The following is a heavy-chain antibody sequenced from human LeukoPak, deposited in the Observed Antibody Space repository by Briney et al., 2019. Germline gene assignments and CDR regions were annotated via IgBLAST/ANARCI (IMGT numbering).Heavy chain of an antibody. Sequence: WASVKVSCKASGYTFTSYGISWVRQAPGQGLEWMGWISAYNGNTNYAQKLQGRVTMTTDTSTSTAYMELRSLRSDDTAVYYCAREGGYGGYYYYYMDVWGKGTTVTVSS. D-gene: IGHD1-1*01. CDR1: GYTFTSYG. CDR3: AREGGYGGYYYYYMDV. J-gene: IGHJ6*03. V-gene: IGHV1-18*01. CDR2: ISAYNGNT.